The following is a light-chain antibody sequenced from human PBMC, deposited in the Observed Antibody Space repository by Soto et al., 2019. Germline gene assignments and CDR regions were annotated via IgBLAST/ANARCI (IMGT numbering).Light chain of an antibody. CDR2: DVS. V-gene: IGLV2-14*01. J-gene: IGLJ1*01. CDR1: SSDVGGYNY. Sequence: QSVLTQPASVSGSPGQSITISCTGTSSDVGGYNYVSWYQQHPGKAPKLMIYDVSNRPSGVSNRFSGSKSGNTASLTISGLQADDEADYYCGSYTSSSTLPYVFGTGTKVTVL. CDR3: GSYTSSSTLPYV.